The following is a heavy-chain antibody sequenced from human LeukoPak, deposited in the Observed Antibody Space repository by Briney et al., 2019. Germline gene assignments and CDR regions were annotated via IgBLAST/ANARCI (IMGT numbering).Heavy chain of an antibody. CDR3: ARDPRYRGYCSSTSCHWMDY. V-gene: IGHV1-18*04. CDR2: IRNYNGKT. CDR1: GYTFSSYG. D-gene: IGHD2-2*01. J-gene: IGHJ4*02. Sequence: ASVKVSCKASGYTFSSYGISWVRQAPRHGLECMGWIRNYNGKTNYAQKVHGRVTMTTDTSTSTAYMELRSLRSDDTALYYCARDPRYRGYCSSTSCHWMDYWGQGTLVTVSS.